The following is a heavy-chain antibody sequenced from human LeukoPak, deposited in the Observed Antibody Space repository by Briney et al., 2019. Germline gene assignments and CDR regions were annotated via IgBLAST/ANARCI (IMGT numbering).Heavy chain of an antibody. CDR2: ITSSSSYM. D-gene: IGHD4-11*01. Sequence: GGSLRLSCAASGFTFSAYSMNGVRQPPGKGLDWVSSITSSSSYMYYADSVKGRFTISRDNAKNSLYLQMNSLRAEDTAVYYCARFETARTTNAFDIWGQGTMVTVSS. CDR3: ARFETARTTNAFDI. CDR1: GFTFSAYS. V-gene: IGHV3-21*01. J-gene: IGHJ3*02.